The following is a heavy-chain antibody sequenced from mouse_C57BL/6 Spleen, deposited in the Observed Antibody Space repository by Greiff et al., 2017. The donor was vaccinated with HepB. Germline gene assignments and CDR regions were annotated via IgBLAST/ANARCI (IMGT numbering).Heavy chain of an antibody. CDR2: INPNNGGT. D-gene: IGHD2-3*01. Sequence: EVQLQQSGPELVKPGASVKISCKASGYTFTDYYMNWVKQSHGKSLEWIGDINPNNGGTSYNQKFKGKATLTVDKSSSTAYMELRSLTSEDSAVYYCARGIGGYSYYFDYWGQGTTLTVSS. V-gene: IGHV1-26*01. CDR3: ARGIGGYSYYFDY. CDR1: GYTFTDYY. J-gene: IGHJ2*01.